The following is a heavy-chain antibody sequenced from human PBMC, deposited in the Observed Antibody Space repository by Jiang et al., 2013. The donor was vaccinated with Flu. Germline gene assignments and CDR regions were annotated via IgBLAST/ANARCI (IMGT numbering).Heavy chain of an antibody. CDR3: ARDAPRGVWGSYRFDY. D-gene: IGHD3-16*02. CDR1: GGSISSGSYY. CDR2: IYTSGST. V-gene: IGHV4-61*02. J-gene: IGHJ4*02. Sequence: GSGLVKPSQTLSLTCTVSGGSISSGSYYWSWIRQPAGKGLEWIGRIYTSGSTNYNPSLKSRVTISVDTSKNQFSLKLSSVTAADTAVYYCARDAPRGVWGSYRFDYWGQGTLVTVSS.